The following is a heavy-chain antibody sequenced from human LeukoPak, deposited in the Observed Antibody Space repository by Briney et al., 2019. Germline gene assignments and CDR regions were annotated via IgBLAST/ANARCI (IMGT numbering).Heavy chain of an antibody. CDR1: GYTFTSYG. CDR3: ARYSSSWYGYYYYYMDV. Sequence: ASVTVSCTASGYTFTSYGISWVGQAPGQGGEWMGWISAYNGNTNYAQKLQGRVTMTTDTSTSTSYMELRSLRSDDTAVYYCARYSSSWYGYYYYYMDVWGKGTTVTVSS. V-gene: IGHV1-18*01. J-gene: IGHJ6*03. D-gene: IGHD6-13*01. CDR2: ISAYNGNT.